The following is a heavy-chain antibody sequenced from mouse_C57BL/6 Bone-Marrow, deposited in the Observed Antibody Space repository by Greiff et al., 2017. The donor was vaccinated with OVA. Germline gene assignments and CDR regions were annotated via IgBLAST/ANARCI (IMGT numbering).Heavy chain of an antibody. D-gene: IGHD5-1*01. CDR1: GYSFTGYY. CDR3: ARKYFFYAMDY. Sequence: VQLQQSGPELVKPGASVKISCKASGYSFTGYYMNWVKQSPEKSLEWIGEINPRTGGTTYNQKFKAKATLTVDKSSSTAYMQLKSLTSEDSAVYYCARKYFFYAMDYWGQGTSVTVSS. V-gene: IGHV1-42*01. CDR2: INPRTGGT. J-gene: IGHJ4*01.